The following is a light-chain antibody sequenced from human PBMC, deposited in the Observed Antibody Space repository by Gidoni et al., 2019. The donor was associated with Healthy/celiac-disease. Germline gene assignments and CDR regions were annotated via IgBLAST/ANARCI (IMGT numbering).Light chain of an antibody. Sequence: DIVLTQSPGTLSSSPGERATLSCRASQSVSSSYLAWYHQKPGQAPRLLIYGASSSATGIPDWFSGSGSGTDFSLTISRLEPEDFAVYYCQQYGSSPPWTFGQGTKVEIK. J-gene: IGKJ1*01. CDR3: QQYGSSPPWT. V-gene: IGKV3-20*01. CDR1: QSVSSSY. CDR2: GAS.